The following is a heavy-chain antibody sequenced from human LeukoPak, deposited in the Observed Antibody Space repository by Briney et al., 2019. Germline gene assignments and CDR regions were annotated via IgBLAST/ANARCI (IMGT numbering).Heavy chain of an antibody. CDR3: ARDHDRYDSSGYPY. CDR1: GFTFSSYS. D-gene: IGHD3-22*01. V-gene: IGHV3-21*01. J-gene: IGHJ4*02. CDR2: ISSSSSYI. Sequence: RGSLRLSCAASGFTFSSYSMNWVRQAPGKGLEWVSSISSSSSYIYYADSVKGRFTISRDNAKNSLYLQMNSLRAEDTAVYYCARDHDRYDSSGYPYWGQGTLVTVSS.